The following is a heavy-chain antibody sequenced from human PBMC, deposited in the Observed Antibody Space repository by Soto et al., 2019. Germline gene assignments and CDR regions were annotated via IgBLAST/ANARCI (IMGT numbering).Heavy chain of an antibody. CDR3: AKPRGYYDSSGYPTPDY. CDR2: ISSSSGTI. J-gene: IGHJ4*02. CDR1: GFTFSGYN. Sequence: EVQLVESGGGLVQPGGSLRLSCAASGFTFSGYNMNWVRQAPGKGLEWVSYISSSSGTIYYADSVKGRFTISRDNAKNSLYLQMNSLRAEDTAVYYCAKPRGYYDSSGYPTPDYSGQGTLVTVSS. D-gene: IGHD3-22*01. V-gene: IGHV3-48*01.